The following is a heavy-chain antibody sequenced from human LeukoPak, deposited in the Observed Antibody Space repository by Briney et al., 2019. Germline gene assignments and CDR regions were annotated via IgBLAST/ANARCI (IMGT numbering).Heavy chain of an antibody. V-gene: IGHV3-30-3*01. CDR2: TSYDGSTT. CDR1: GFTFSSIA. D-gene: IGHD1-14*01. Sequence: GGSLRLSCAASGFTFSSIAMHWVRQAPGKGLEWVSVTSYDGSTTYYADSVKGRFTISRDNSKNTLYLQMNSLRAEDTALYHCARGRYKTSPDYWGQGTLVTVSS. CDR3: ARGRYKTSPDY. J-gene: IGHJ4*02.